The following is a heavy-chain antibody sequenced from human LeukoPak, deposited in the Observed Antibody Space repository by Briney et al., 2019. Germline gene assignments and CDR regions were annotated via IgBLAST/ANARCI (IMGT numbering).Heavy chain of an antibody. D-gene: IGHD3-22*01. CDR2: INPNSGGT. CDR1: GYTLTGYY. Sequence: ASVKVSCKASGYTLTGYYMHWVRQAPGQGLEWMGRINPNSGGTNYAQKFQGRVTMTRDTSISTAYMELSRLRSDDTAVYYCSARNEYYYDSSGYYDYWGQGTLVTVSS. V-gene: IGHV1-2*06. J-gene: IGHJ4*02. CDR3: SARNEYYYDSSGYYDY.